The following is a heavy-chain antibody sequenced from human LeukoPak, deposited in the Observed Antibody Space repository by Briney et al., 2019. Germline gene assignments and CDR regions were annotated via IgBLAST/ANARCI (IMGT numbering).Heavy chain of an antibody. CDR2: INSDGSDT. J-gene: IGHJ4*02. CDR3: ARGSPLGHF. V-gene: IGHV3-74*01. Sequence: PGGPLRLSCAVSGFTFKTNWMHWVRQAPGKGLVWVSHINSDGSDTAYADCAKGRFTVSRDNARNTLFLQMNSLRAEDTAVYYCARGSPLGHFWGQGTLVTVSS. D-gene: IGHD3-16*01. CDR1: GFTFKTNW.